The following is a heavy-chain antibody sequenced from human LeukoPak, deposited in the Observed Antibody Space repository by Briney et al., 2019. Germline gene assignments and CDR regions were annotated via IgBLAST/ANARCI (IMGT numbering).Heavy chain of an antibody. Sequence: ASVKVSCEASGYTFTSYGISWVRQAPGQGLEWMGWISAYNGNTNYAQKLQGRVTMTTDTPTSTAYMELRSLRSDDTAVYYCARELRWQPKVVPAASNWFDPWGQGTLVTVSS. D-gene: IGHD2-2*01. CDR3: ARELRWQPKVVPAASNWFDP. CDR1: GYTFTSYG. J-gene: IGHJ5*02. V-gene: IGHV1-18*01. CDR2: ISAYNGNT.